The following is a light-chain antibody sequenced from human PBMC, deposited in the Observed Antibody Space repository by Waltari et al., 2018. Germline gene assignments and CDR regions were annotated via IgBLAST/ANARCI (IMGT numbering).Light chain of an antibody. V-gene: IGLV3-21*02. J-gene: IGLJ1*01. CDR3: QVWDSSSAHYV. Sequence: SYVLTQPPSVSVAPGQTAWLTCGGNTIGSKSVPWYQPKSGQAPVLVVYGETDRPPGIPERFSGSNSEDTATLAISSVEAGDEADYYCQVWDSSSAHYVFGSGTKVSVL. CDR2: GET. CDR1: TIGSKS.